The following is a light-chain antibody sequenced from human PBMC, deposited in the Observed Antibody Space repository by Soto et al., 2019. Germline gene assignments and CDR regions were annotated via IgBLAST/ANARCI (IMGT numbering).Light chain of an antibody. CDR2: GAS. Sequence: EILMTQSPATLSVSPGGRATLSCRASRAISNNLAWYQQRPGQPPRLLIYGASTRATGVPARFSGSGWGTDFTLTISGLQSDDFAVYYCQQYTSWQTFGQGTQVDIK. CDR1: RAISNN. CDR3: QQYTSWQT. J-gene: IGKJ1*01. V-gene: IGKV3-15*01.